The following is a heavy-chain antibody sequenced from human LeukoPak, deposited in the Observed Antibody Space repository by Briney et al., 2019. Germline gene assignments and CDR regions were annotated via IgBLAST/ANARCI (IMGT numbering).Heavy chain of an antibody. Sequence: SETLSLTCTVSGGSISSFYWNWIRQPPGKGLEWIGYIYYSGSTNYNPSLKSRVTISVDTSKNQFSLKLSSVTAADTAVYYCAGNYYDSSGYYPFDYWGQGILVTVSS. CDR1: GGSISSFY. D-gene: IGHD3-22*01. J-gene: IGHJ4*02. V-gene: IGHV4-59*01. CDR2: IYYSGST. CDR3: AGNYYDSSGYYPFDY.